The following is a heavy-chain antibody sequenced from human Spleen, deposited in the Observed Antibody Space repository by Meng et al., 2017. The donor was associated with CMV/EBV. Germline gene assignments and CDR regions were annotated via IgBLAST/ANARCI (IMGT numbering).Heavy chain of an antibody. CDR3: ARDGSVGNSGFDG. CDR1: GYNFSNYD. J-gene: IGHJ4*02. D-gene: IGHD4-23*01. V-gene: IGHV1-18*01. Sequence: KASGYNFSNYDISWVRQAPGQGLEWMGCISVYNDNTNYAQKLQGRVTLTTDTSTSTAYMELRSLRSDDTAMYYCARDGSVGNSGFDGWGQGTLVTVSS. CDR2: ISVYNDNT.